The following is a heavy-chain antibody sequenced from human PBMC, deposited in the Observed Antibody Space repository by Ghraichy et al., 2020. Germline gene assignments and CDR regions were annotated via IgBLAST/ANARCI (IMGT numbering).Heavy chain of an antibody. CDR2: IYYSGTT. D-gene: IGHD3-3*01. Sequence: GSLRLSCTVSGASISGFYWSWIRQPPGKGLEWIGHIYYSGTTNYSPSLKSRLTISVDRSQNLVSLRLSSVTSADTAVYYCARVPTMFGVAPWGMDIWGQGTTVTVS. CDR1: GASISGFY. J-gene: IGHJ6*02. CDR3: ARVPTMFGVAPWGMDI. V-gene: IGHV4-59*01.